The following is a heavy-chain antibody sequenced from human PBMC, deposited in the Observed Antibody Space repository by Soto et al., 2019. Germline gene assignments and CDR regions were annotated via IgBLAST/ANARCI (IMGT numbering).Heavy chain of an antibody. CDR1: GISFSSYG. CDR3: ARDGGAAAIGIDP. CDR2: ISYDGSKK. Sequence: QVQLVESGGGVVQPGRSLRLSCAASGISFSSYGMHWVRQAPGKGLEWVAVISYDGSKKYFGDSVKGRFTISRDNSKNTLYLQMTSLRHDDTAVYYCARDGGAAAIGIDPWGQGTLVTVSS. V-gene: IGHV3-30*03. J-gene: IGHJ5*02. D-gene: IGHD3-16*01.